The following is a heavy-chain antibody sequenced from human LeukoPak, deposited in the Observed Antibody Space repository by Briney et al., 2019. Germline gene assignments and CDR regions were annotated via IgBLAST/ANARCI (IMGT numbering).Heavy chain of an antibody. CDR3: ARVRFLEWLLYRGGKYYFDY. CDR1: GFTFSNAW. D-gene: IGHD3-3*01. CDR2: INHSGST. J-gene: IGHJ4*02. Sequence: GSLRLSCAASGFTFSNAWMTWIRQPPGKGLEGIGEINHSGSTNYNPSLKSRVTISVDTSKNQFSLKLSSVTAADTAVYYCARVRFLEWLLYRGGKYYFDYWGQGTLVTVSS. V-gene: IGHV4-34*01.